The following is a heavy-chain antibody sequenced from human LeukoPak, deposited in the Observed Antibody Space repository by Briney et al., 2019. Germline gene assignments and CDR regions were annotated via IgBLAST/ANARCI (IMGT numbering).Heavy chain of an antibody. CDR1: GFTFSDYG. CDR2: ISGSGGST. V-gene: IGHV3-23*01. Sequence: GGSLRLSCAVSGFTFSDYGMTWVRQAPGKGLEWVSAISGSGGSTYYADSVKGRFTISRDNSKNTLYLQMNSLRAEDTAVYYCAKDPLSPLTGYSNYFDYWGQGTLVTVSS. D-gene: IGHD3-9*01. J-gene: IGHJ4*02. CDR3: AKDPLSPLTGYSNYFDY.